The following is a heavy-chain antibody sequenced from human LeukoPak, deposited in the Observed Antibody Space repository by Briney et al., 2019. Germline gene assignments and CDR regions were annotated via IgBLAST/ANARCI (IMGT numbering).Heavy chain of an antibody. J-gene: IGHJ6*03. CDR2: INTDGSST. V-gene: IGHV3-74*01. Sequence: PGGSLRLSCAASGFTFSSYWMHWVRQAPGKGLVWVSRINTDGSSTSYADSVKGRFTVSRDNAKNTLYLQMNSLRAEDTAVYYCAREDGSGSFYYYYYYMDVWGKGTTVTVSS. D-gene: IGHD3-10*01. CDR1: GFTFSSYW. CDR3: AREDGSGSFYYYYYYMDV.